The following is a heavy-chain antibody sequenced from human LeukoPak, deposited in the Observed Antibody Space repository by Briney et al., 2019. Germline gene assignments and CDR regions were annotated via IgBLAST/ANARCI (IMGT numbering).Heavy chain of an antibody. J-gene: IGHJ5*02. V-gene: IGHV1-69*13. D-gene: IGHD3-10*01. CDR3: ARGFRITMVRGRSLNWFDP. CDR2: IIPIFGTA. Sequence: SVKVSCKASGYTFTSYGISWVRQAPGQGLEWMGGIIPIFGTANYAQKFQGRVTITADESTSTAYMELSSLRSEDTAVYYCARGFRITMVRGRSLNWFDPWGQGTLVTVSS. CDR1: GYTFTSYG.